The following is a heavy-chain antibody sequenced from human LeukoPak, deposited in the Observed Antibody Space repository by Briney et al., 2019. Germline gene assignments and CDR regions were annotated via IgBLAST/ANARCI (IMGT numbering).Heavy chain of an antibody. V-gene: IGHV1-69*13. CDR1: GGTFSSYA. D-gene: IGHD5-18*01. CDR3: ATKRGYSYGSPH. Sequence: ASVKVSCKASGGTFSSYAISRVRQAPGQGLEWMGGIIPILGTANYAQKFQGRVTITADESTSTAYMELSSLRSEDTAAYYCATKRGYSYGSPHWGQGTLVTVSS. CDR2: IIPILGTA. J-gene: IGHJ4*02.